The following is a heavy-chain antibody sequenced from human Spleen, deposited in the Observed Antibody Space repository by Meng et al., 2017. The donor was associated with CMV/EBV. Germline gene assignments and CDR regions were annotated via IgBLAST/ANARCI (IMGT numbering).Heavy chain of an antibody. D-gene: IGHD3-3*01. CDR3: ARDRGDYDFWTGEPDAFHI. CDR2: INPNSGGT. CDR1: GYTFTGYY. Sequence: ASVKVSCKASGYTFTGYYMHWVRQAPGQGLEWMGWINPNSGGTNYAQKFQGRVTMTRDTSISTSYLEVSRLRSDDTAVYYCARDRGDYDFWTGEPDAFHIWGQGTMVTVSS. V-gene: IGHV1-2*02. J-gene: IGHJ3*02.